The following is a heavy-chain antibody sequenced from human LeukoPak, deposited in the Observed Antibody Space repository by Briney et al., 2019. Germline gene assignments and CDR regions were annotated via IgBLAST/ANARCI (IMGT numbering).Heavy chain of an antibody. Sequence: GESLKTSCKGSGYNFTTYWISWVRQMPGKGLEWMGRIDPSDSYTNYSPSFQGHVTISADKSISTAYLQWSSLKASDTAMYYCARLRDGSLDYWGQGTLVTVSS. CDR3: ARLRDGSLDY. J-gene: IGHJ4*02. V-gene: IGHV5-10-1*01. CDR2: IDPSDSYT. CDR1: GYNFTTYW.